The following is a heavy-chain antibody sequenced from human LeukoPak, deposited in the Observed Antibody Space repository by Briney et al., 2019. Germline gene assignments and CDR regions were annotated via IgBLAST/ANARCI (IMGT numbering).Heavy chain of an antibody. Sequence: PSETLSLTCVVSGESFSAYYWTWIRQPPGKGPEWIGEITQSGGTIYNPSLKSRLSISRDTSKNLLSLKLRSVTAADTAVYYCARGPWGGVRVSFAYLDYWGPGALVTVSS. V-gene: IGHV4-34*01. D-gene: IGHD3-10*01. CDR3: ARGPWGGVRVSFAYLDY. CDR2: ITQSGGT. CDR1: GESFSAYY. J-gene: IGHJ4*02.